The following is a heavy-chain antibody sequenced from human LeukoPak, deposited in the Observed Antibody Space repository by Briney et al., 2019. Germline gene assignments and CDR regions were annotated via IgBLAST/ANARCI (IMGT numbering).Heavy chain of an antibody. J-gene: IGHJ5*02. V-gene: IGHV1-24*01. Sequence: ASVKVSCKVSGYTLTELSMHWVRQAPGKGLEWMGGFDPEDGETIYAQKFQGRVTMTEDTSTDTAYMELSSLRSEDTAVYYCATLSSDYGDSRFDPWGQGTLVTVSS. CDR3: ATLSSDYGDSRFDP. CDR2: FDPEDGET. CDR1: GYTLTELS. D-gene: IGHD4-17*01.